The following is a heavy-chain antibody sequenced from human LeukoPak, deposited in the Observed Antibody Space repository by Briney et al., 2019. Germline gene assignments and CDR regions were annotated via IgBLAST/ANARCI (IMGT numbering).Heavy chain of an antibody. CDR1: GFTFSSYA. CDR2: ISYDGSNK. V-gene: IGHV3-30-3*01. CDR3: ARAQRDY. Sequence: GGSLRLSCAASGFTFSSYAMHWVRQAPGKGLEWVAVISYDGSNKYYADSVKGRFTISRDNSKNTLYLQMNSLRAEDTAVYYCARAQRDYWGQGALVTVSS. D-gene: IGHD5-24*01. J-gene: IGHJ4*02.